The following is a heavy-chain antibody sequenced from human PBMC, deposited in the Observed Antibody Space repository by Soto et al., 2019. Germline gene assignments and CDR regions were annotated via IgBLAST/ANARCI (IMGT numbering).Heavy chain of an antibody. Sequence: QVQLVESGGGLVEPGGSLRLSCAASGFTFSNHYMTWIRQAPGKGLEWVSKISSDGALTYYADSVKGRFTVSRDNAKRSLYLQMNSLRAEDTAVYYCASDPYYYASGFWGQGTLVTVS. CDR2: ISSDGALT. CDR3: ASDPYYYASGF. J-gene: IGHJ4*02. V-gene: IGHV3-11*01. CDR1: GFTFSNHY. D-gene: IGHD3-10*01.